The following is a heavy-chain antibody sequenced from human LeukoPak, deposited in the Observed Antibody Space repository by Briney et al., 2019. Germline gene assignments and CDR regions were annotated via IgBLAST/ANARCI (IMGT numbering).Heavy chain of an antibody. CDR3: ARPYDFWSGPLSPFDI. D-gene: IGHD3-3*01. Sequence: PGGSLRLSCVASGFAFSSSTMNWVRQAPGKGLEWVSYISSSSSTIYYADSVKGRFTISRDNAKNSLYLQMNSLRAEDTAVYYCARPYDFWSGPLSPFDIWGQGTMVTVSS. CDR1: GFAFSSST. V-gene: IGHV3-48*01. CDR2: ISSSSSTI. J-gene: IGHJ3*02.